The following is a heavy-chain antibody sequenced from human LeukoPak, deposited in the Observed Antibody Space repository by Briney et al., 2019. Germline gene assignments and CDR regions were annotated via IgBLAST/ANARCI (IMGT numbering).Heavy chain of an antibody. J-gene: IGHJ4*02. CDR3: ARDDRGYSYGTPFDY. CDR2: ISYDGSNK. CDR1: GFTFSSYG. Sequence: GGSLRLSCAASGFTFSSYGMHWVRQAPGKGLEWVAVISYDGSNKYYADSVKGRFTISRDNSKNTLYLQMNSLRAEDTAVYYCARDDRGYSYGTPFDYWGQGTLVTVSS. D-gene: IGHD5-18*01. V-gene: IGHV3-30*03.